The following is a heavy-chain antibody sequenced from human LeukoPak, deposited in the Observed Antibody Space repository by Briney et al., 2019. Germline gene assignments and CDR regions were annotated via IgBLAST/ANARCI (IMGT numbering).Heavy chain of an antibody. CDR1: GYTFTGYY. J-gene: IGHJ4*02. CDR2: ISAYNGNT. Sequence: ASVKVSCKASGYTFTGYYMHWVRQAPRQGLEWMGWISAYNGNTNYAQKLQGRVTMTTDTSTSTAYMELRSLRSDDTAVYYCARVRSIAAAGLVDYWGQGTLVTVSS. CDR3: ARVRSIAAAGLVDY. D-gene: IGHD6-13*01. V-gene: IGHV1-18*04.